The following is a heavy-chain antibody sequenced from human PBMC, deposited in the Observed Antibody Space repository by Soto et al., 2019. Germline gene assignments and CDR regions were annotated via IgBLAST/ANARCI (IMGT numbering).Heavy chain of an antibody. CDR3: ARDQLSSGLYVWFDP. Sequence: SQTLSLICTVSGGPIITYYWSRIRQPPGKGRDWIGYIYDDGSTSYNPSLRSRVTISVDTSKNQFSLILSSVTSADTAVYYCARDQLSSGLYVWFDPWGQGTLVTVSS. J-gene: IGHJ5*02. CDR2: IYDDGST. CDR1: GGPIITYY. V-gene: IGHV4-59*01. D-gene: IGHD6-25*01.